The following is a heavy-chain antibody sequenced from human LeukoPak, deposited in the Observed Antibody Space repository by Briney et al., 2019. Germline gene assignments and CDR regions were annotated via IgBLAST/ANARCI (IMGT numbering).Heavy chain of an antibody. CDR2: INWNGGST. Sequence: GGSLRLSCAASGFTFDDYGMSWVRQAPGKGLEWVSGINWNGGSTGYADSAKGRFTISRDNAKNSLYLQMNSLRAEDTALYYCATMGDYGDLSRNWGQGTLVTVSS. CDR3: ATMGDYGDLSRN. V-gene: IGHV3-20*04. CDR1: GFTFDDYG. J-gene: IGHJ4*02. D-gene: IGHD4-17*01.